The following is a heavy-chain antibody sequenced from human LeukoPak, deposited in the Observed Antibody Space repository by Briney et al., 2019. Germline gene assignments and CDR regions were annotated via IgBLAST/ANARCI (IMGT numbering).Heavy chain of an antibody. V-gene: IGHV1-24*01. CDR2: FDPEDGET. Sequence: VASVKVSCKVSGYTLTELSMHWVRQAPGKGLEWMGGFDPEDGETIYAQKFQGRVTMTEDTSTDTACMELSSLRSEDTAVYYCATTTVGVYFFDHWGQGTLVTVSS. D-gene: IGHD2-8*01. CDR3: ATTTVGVYFFDH. CDR1: GYTLTELS. J-gene: IGHJ4*02.